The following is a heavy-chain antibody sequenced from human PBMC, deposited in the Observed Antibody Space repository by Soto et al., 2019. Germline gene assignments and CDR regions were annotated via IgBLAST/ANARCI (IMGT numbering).Heavy chain of an antibody. CDR2: IIPILGIA. CDR1: GGTFSSYT. Sequence: SGKVSCKASGGTFSSYTISWVRQAPGQGLEWMGRIIPILGIANYAQKFQGRVTITADKSTSTAYMELSSLRSEDTAVYYCARDHLEYYFDYWGQGTLVTVSS. CDR3: ARDHLEYYFDY. V-gene: IGHV1-69*04. D-gene: IGHD3-3*01. J-gene: IGHJ4*02.